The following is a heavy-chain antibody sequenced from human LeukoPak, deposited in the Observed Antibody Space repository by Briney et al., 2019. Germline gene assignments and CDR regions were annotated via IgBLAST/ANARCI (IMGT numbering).Heavy chain of an antibody. Sequence: PGGSLRLSCAASGFTFSSYSMNWVRQAPGKGLEWVSYISSSSSTIYYADSVKGRFTISRDNAKNSLYLQMNSLRDEDTAVYYCARGYCSSTSCHVARHFEYWGQGTLVTVSS. CDR2: ISSSSSTI. J-gene: IGHJ4*02. D-gene: IGHD2-2*01. CDR1: GFTFSSYS. V-gene: IGHV3-48*02. CDR3: ARGYCSSTSCHVARHFEY.